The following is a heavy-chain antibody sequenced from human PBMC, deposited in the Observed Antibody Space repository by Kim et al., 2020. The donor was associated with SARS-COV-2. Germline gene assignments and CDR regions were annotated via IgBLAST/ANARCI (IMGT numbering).Heavy chain of an antibody. D-gene: IGHD3-22*01. V-gene: IGHV4-34*01. J-gene: IGHJ6*02. CDR3: ARGGITMIVVVRRSYYYGMDV. CDR2: INHSGST. CDR1: GGSFSGYY. Sequence: SETLSLTCAVYGGSFSGYYWSWIRQPPGKGLEWIGEINHSGSTNYNPSLKSRVTISVDTSKNQFSLKLSSVTAADTAVYYCARGGITMIVVVRRSYYYGMDVWGQGTTVTVSS.